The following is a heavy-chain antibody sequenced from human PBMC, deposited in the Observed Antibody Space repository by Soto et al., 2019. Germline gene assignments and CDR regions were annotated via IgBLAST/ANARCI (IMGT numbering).Heavy chain of an antibody. D-gene: IGHD6-19*01. J-gene: IGHJ4*02. CDR2: ISVYNGNT. V-gene: IGHV1-18*01. Sequence: ASVKVSCKASGYTFTSYGISWVRQAPGQGLEWMGWISVYNGNTNYAPKLQGRVTMTTDTSTSTAYMGLRSLRSDDTALYYCARALSTSGRLLDSWGQGTLVTVSS. CDR3: ARALSTSGRLLDS. CDR1: GYTFTSYG.